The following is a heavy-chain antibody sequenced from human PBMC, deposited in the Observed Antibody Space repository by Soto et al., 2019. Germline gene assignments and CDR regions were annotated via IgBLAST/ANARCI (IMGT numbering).Heavy chain of an antibody. CDR3: AREIGWNMDV. J-gene: IGHJ6*03. CDR1: GYTFTSYG. CDR2: ISAYNSNK. D-gene: IGHD2-15*01. V-gene: IGHV1-18*01. Sequence: GASVKVSCKASGYTFTSYGISWVRQAPGQGLEWKGKISAYNSNKNYAKKIKSKNTKTTDTSTSTAYMELRSLRSDDTAVYYCAREIGWNMDVWGKGTTVTVSS.